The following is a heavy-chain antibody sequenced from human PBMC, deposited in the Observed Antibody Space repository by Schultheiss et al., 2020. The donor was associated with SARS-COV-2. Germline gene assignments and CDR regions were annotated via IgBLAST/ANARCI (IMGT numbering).Heavy chain of an antibody. D-gene: IGHD2-15*01. V-gene: IGHV4-34*01. J-gene: IGHJ5*02. CDR2: INHSGST. CDR1: GGSFGGYY. Sequence: SQTLSLTCAVYGGSFGGYYWSWIRQPPGKGLEWIGEINHSGSTNYNPSLKSRVTISVDTSKNQFSLKLSSVTAADTAVYYCARVRSLKLGYCSGGSCYVGWFDPWGQGTLVTVSS. CDR3: ARVRSLKLGYCSGGSCYVGWFDP.